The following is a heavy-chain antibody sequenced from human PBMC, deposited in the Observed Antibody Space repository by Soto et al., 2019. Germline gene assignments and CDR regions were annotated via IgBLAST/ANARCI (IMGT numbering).Heavy chain of an antibody. J-gene: IGHJ6*02. CDR1: GFTFSSYA. Sequence: GGSLRLSCAASGFTFSSYAMSWVRQAPGKGLEWVSAISGSGGSTYYADSVKDRFTISRDNSKNTLYLQMNSLRAEDTAVYYCATRSGRITMVRGVITGPTYYYYGMDVWGQGTTVTVSS. CDR3: ATRSGRITMVRGVITGPTYYYYGMDV. V-gene: IGHV3-23*01. CDR2: ISGSGGST. D-gene: IGHD3-10*01.